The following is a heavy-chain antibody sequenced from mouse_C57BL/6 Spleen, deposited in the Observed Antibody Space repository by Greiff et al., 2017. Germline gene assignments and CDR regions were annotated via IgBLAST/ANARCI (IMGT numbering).Heavy chain of an antibody. V-gene: IGHV1-81*01. CDR2: IYPRSGNT. CDR1: GYTFTSYC. J-gene: IGHJ4*01. CDR3: AQDY. Sequence: VQLQQSGAELARPGASVKLSCKASGYTFTSYCISWVKQRPVQGLEWIGEIYPRSGNTYYNEKFKGKATLTADKSSSTAYMELRSLTSEDSAVYFCAQDYWGQGTSVTVSS.